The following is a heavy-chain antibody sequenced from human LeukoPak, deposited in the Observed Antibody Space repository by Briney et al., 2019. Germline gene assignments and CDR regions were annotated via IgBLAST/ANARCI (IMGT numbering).Heavy chain of an antibody. CDR3: ARHGSSIYYFDY. CDR2: IYYSGST. CDR1: GGSISSYY. Sequence: SETLSLTCTVSGGSISSYYWSWIRQPPGKGLEWVGYIYYSGSTNYNPSLKSRVTISVDTSKNQFSLKLSSVTAADTAVYYCARHGSSIYYFDYWGQGTLVTVSS. V-gene: IGHV4-59*08. J-gene: IGHJ4*02. D-gene: IGHD6-6*01.